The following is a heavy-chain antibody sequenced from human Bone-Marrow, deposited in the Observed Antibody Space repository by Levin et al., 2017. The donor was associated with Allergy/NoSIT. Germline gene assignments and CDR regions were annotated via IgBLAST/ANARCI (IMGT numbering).Heavy chain of an antibody. Sequence: SETLSLTCAVYGGSFSGYYWSWIRQPPGKGLEWIGEINHSGSTNYNPSLKSRVTISVDTSKNQFSLKLSSVTAADTAVYYCARATQVDTAMAFDYWGQGTLVTVSS. CDR1: GGSFSGYY. D-gene: IGHD5-18*01. CDR2: INHSGST. CDR3: ARATQVDTAMAFDY. V-gene: IGHV4-34*01. J-gene: IGHJ4*02.